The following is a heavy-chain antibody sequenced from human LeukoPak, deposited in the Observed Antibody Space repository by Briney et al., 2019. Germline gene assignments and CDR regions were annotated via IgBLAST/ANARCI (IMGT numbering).Heavy chain of an antibody. J-gene: IGHJ6*03. V-gene: IGHV4-59*01. Sequence: SETLSLTCTVSGGSISSFYWSWIRQPPGKGLEWIGYMYYSGSTNYNPSLKSRVTISVDTSKNQFSLKLSSVTAADTAVYYCARVKRSATVTPGGCYYYMDVWGKGTTVTVSS. CDR1: GGSISSFY. D-gene: IGHD4-17*01. CDR3: ARVKRSATVTPGGCYYYMDV. CDR2: MYYSGST.